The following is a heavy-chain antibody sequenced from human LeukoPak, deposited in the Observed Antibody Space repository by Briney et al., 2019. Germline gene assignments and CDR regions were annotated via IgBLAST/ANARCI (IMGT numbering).Heavy chain of an antibody. CDR3: VRDSEGSFDY. D-gene: IGHD3-10*01. Sequence: PGRSLRLSCAASGFTFGTFDMSWVRQAPGKGLEWVSTLACLDASCAEYYSDSVKGRFSISRDTSRSTLSLQVNSLRVEDTAMYYCVRDSEGSFDYWGQGTLVTVSS. CDR1: GFTFGTFD. CDR2: LACLDASCAE. J-gene: IGHJ4*02. V-gene: IGHV3-23*01.